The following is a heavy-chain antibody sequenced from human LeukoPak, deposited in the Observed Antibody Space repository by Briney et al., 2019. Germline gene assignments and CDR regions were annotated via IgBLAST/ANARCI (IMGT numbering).Heavy chain of an antibody. CDR2: ISWNSGTI. J-gene: IGHJ4*02. Sequence: GGSLRLSCAASGFTFSSYWMSWVRQAPGKGLEWVSGISWNSGTIDYADSVKGRFTISRDNAKNSLYLQMNSLRAEDTAVYYCAKTSLSGSYDYWGQGTLVTVSS. V-gene: IGHV3-9*01. CDR3: AKTSLSGSYDY. D-gene: IGHD1-26*01. CDR1: GFTFSSYW.